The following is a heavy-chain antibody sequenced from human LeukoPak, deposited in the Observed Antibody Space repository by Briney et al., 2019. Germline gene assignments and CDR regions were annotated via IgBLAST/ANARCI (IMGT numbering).Heavy chain of an antibody. J-gene: IGHJ4*02. CDR1: GFSFSSYE. V-gene: IGHV3-48*03. D-gene: IGHD6-19*01. Sequence: GGSLRLSCAASGFSFSSYEMNWVRQAPGKGLEWVSYISSGGTTLYYADSVKGRFTISRDNVKNSLYLRMNSLSAEDTGVYYCARVKGSGWYEVDYWGQGTLVTVSS. CDR2: ISSGGTTL. CDR3: ARVKGSGWYEVDY.